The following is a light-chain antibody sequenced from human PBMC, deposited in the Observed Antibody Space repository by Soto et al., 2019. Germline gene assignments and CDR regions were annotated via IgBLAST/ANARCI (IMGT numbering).Light chain of an antibody. Sequence: QSVLTQPPSASGTPGQRVTISCSGSSSNIGTNTVNWYQHLPGSTPKHLIYSSDQRPSGVPDRFSGSKSGTSASLAISGLQPDDEADYYCEAWDGSLNVVLFGGGTKLTVL. J-gene: IGLJ2*01. CDR1: SSNIGTNT. CDR3: EAWDGSLNVVL. V-gene: IGLV1-44*01. CDR2: SSD.